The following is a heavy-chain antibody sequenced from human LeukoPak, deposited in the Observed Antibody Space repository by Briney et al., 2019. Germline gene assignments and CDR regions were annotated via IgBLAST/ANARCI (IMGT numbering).Heavy chain of an antibody. D-gene: IGHD6-19*01. CDR1: GGTFSSYA. CDR2: IIPVFGAA. J-gene: IGHJ6*02. V-gene: IGHV1-69*13. CDR3: ARRLAVAGRTNHSYAMDV. Sequence: SGKVCCTASGGTFSSYAIGWVRQAPGQGLEWMGGIIPVFGAANYSQKFQGRVTITAAESPSPAYMELSSLSSEDTVVYYCARRLAVAGRTNHSYAMDVWGHGTPVTASS.